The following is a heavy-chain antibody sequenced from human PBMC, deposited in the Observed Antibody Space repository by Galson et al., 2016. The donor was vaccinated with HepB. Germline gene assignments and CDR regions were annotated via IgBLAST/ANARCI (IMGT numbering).Heavy chain of an antibody. CDR1: GFSFSNYG. Sequence: SLRLSCAASGFSFSNYGMHWVRPAPGTGLEWVAVISYDGNNEYYAASVKGRFTISRDNSKNTLYLQMNRLSAEDAAIYYCAKDSGAGMGSRRFDFWGQGTLVTVSS. V-gene: IGHV3-30*18. D-gene: IGHD3-10*01. CDR2: ISYDGNNE. J-gene: IGHJ4*02. CDR3: AKDSGAGMGSRRFDF.